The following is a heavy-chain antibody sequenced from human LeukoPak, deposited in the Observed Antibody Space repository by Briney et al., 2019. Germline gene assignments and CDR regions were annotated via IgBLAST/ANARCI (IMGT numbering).Heavy chain of an antibody. V-gene: IGHV3-9*01. CDR1: GFTFDDYA. D-gene: IGHD6-6*01. CDR2: ICWNGGSI. CDR3: ARDAPAVLAARRDFWDFDR. Sequence: GGSLRHSCAASGFTFDDYAMHWGPQAPGKGLEWVSGICWNGGSIAYAGSVKGRFSIARDNAKDSLYLQMNSLRPEDTALYYCARDAPAVLAARRDFWDFDRWGRGALVTVSS. J-gene: IGHJ2*01.